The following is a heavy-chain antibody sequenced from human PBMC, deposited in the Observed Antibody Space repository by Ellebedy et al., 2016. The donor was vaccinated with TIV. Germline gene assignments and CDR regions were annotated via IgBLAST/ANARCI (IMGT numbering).Heavy chain of an antibody. CDR2: INRSGST. Sequence: MPSETLSLTCAVYGGSFSDYYWSWIRQPPGKGLEWIGEINRSGSTNYNPSLKSRVTISVDTSKNQFSLNLRSVPAADTAVYYCARDLSTTMTTSRYYYYYAMDVWGQGTTVTVSS. D-gene: IGHD4-17*01. CDR3: ARDLSTTMTTSRYYYYYAMDV. V-gene: IGHV4-34*01. CDR1: GGSFSDYY. J-gene: IGHJ6*02.